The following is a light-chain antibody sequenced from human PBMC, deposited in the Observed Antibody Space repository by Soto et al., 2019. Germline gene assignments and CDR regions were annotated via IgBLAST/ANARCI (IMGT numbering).Light chain of an antibody. CDR2: KAS. Sequence: IQMPQSPSTLSASLGDRVAVSCRASESISDWLAWYQQKPGKAPNLLIQKASTLKSGVPSRFSGSGSGTDFTLTISSLQPEDFATYYCQQSYSSITFGQGTRLEIK. J-gene: IGKJ5*01. CDR3: QQSYSSIT. V-gene: IGKV1-5*03. CDR1: ESISDW.